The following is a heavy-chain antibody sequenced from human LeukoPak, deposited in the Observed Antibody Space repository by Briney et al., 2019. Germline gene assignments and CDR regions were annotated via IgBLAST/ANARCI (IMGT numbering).Heavy chain of an antibody. V-gene: IGHV3-74*03. D-gene: IGHD3-22*01. CDR1: GFTFGSHW. CDR2: INLDGSSI. CDR3: ARDPYNSDSSGYNTNQNNPN. Sequence: GGSLRLSCAASGFTFGSHWMQWVRQRPGKGLGWVSRINLDGSSIKYADSVKGRFTISRDSAKNTLYLQMNSLRAEDTAVYYCARDPYNSDSSGYNTNQNNPNWGQGTLVTVSS. J-gene: IGHJ4*02.